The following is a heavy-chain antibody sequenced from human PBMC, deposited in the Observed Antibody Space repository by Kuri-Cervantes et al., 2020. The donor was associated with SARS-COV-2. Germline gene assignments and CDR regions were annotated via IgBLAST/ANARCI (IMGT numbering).Heavy chain of an antibody. CDR3: ARRWGKNTYGQLGQIDY. V-gene: IGHV3-30*03. Sequence: GGSLRLSCAASGFTFSSYSMNWVRQAPGKGLEWVAVISYDGSKKYYADSVKGRFTISRDNSKNTLYLQMNSLRAEDTAVYYCARRWGKNTYGQLGQIDYWGQGTLVTVSS. CDR1: GFTFSSYS. CDR2: ISYDGSKK. J-gene: IGHJ4*02. D-gene: IGHD5-18*01.